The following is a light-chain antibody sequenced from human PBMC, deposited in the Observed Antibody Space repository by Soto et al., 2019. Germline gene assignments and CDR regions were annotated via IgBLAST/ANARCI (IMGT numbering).Light chain of an antibody. V-gene: IGKV3-20*01. J-gene: IGKJ1*01. CDR2: GAS. CDR1: QSISTTY. CDR3: QQYGSSSWT. Sequence: EIVLTQSPGTLSLSPGEGATLSCRASQSISTTYLAWYQQKPGQAPRLLIYGASSMATGIPHRFSGGGSETHLTLTISRLEPEDFAVYYCQQYGSSSWTFGQGTKVEIK.